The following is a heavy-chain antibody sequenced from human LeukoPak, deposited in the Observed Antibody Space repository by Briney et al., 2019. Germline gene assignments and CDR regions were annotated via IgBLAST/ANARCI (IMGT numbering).Heavy chain of an antibody. Sequence: SETLSLTCTVSGYSISSGFYWGWIRQPPGKGLEWIGEINHSGSTNYNPSLKSRVTISVDTSKNQFSLKLSSVTAADTAVYYCARGRVFPDYWGQGTLVTVSS. CDR3: ARGRVFPDY. V-gene: IGHV4-38-2*02. D-gene: IGHD2-21*01. CDR1: GYSISSGFY. CDR2: INHSGST. J-gene: IGHJ4*02.